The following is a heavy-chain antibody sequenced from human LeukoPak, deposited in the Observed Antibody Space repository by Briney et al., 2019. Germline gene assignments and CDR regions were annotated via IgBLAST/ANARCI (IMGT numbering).Heavy chain of an antibody. D-gene: IGHD3-16*01. CDR3: GAGGVHYDAFDY. CDR1: GASIIGLTNY. Sequence: PSETLSLTCSVSGASIIGLTNYWGWIRQPPGKGLEWTGSVDYTGTTFYNPSLKSRVTVSVDTSKNHFSLRLTSVTAADTAVYYCGAGGVHYDAFDYWGQGTLVTVSS. J-gene: IGHJ4*02. V-gene: IGHV4-39*02. CDR2: VDYTGTT.